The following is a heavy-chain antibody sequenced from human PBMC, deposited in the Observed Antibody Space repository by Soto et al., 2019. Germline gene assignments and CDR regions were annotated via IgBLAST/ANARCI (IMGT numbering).Heavy chain of an antibody. CDR1: GGTFSSYA. CDR3: ARSRVVVAATEGYYYYYGMDV. Sequence: ASVKVSCKASGGTFSSYAISWVRQAPGQGLEWMGGIIPIFGTANYAQKFQGRVTITADESTSTAYMELSSLRSEDTAVYYCARSRVVVAATEGYYYYYGMDVWGQGTTVTVSS. CDR2: IIPIFGTA. D-gene: IGHD2-15*01. J-gene: IGHJ6*02. V-gene: IGHV1-69*13.